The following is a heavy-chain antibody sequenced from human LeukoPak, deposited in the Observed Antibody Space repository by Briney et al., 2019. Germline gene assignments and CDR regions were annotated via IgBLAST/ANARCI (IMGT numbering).Heavy chain of an antibody. CDR2: VIPSSGGT. V-gene: IGHV1-2*02. CDR1: GYTFNVYY. Sequence: ASVKVSCKASGYTFNVYYIHWLRQAPGQGLEWMGWVIPSSGGTKYAQNFQDRVTMTRDMSTSTDYMELSSLRSEDTAIYYCARDNSVGDNAWWFDPWGQGTLVTVSS. CDR3: ARDNSVGDNAWWFDP. D-gene: IGHD1-26*01. J-gene: IGHJ5*02.